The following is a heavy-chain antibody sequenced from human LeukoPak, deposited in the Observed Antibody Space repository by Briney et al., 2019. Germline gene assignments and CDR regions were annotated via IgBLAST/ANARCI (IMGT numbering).Heavy chain of an antibody. CDR2: INSGSVYM. V-gene: IGHV3-21*01. CDR1: GFTFSAYS. D-gene: IGHD1-26*01. J-gene: IGHJ4*02. CDR3: ARQRGGIGRIDY. Sequence: GGSLRLSCAASGFTFSAYSMAWVRQAPGKGLEWVSTINSGSVYMYYTDSVRGRFTISGDNAKNSLFLQMDSLRVEDTAVYYCARQRGGIGRIDYWGQGALVTVSS.